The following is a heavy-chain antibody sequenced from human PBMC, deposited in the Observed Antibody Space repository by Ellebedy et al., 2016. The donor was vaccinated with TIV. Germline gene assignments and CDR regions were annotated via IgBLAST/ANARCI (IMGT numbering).Heavy chain of an antibody. CDR2: INHSGGST. CDR1: GYTFTSYY. J-gene: IGHJ3*01. Sequence: AASVKVSCKASGYTFTSYYLHWVRLAPGQGLEWMGMINHSGGSTNYARQFQGRVTMTRDTSASSVYMELRSLRSDDTGVYYCARREDYSGSSAAFDFWGQGTMISVSS. V-gene: IGHV1-46*01. D-gene: IGHD2-15*01. CDR3: ARREDYSGSSAAFDF.